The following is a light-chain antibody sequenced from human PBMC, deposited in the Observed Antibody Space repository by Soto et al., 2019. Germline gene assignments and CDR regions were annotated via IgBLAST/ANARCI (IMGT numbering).Light chain of an antibody. V-gene: IGLV1-40*01. J-gene: IGLJ1*01. Sequence: QCVQGHPPSVGWAPGHRVTIAGTGSSSSIGAGFDGPWFQHVPGTAPKLLIYGTTNRPSGGPDRFSGSKSGASASLAITGLQAEDEADYYCQSYDTSLGGYYVFGTGTKVTVL. CDR1: SSSIGAGFD. CDR2: GTT. CDR3: QSYDTSLGGYYV.